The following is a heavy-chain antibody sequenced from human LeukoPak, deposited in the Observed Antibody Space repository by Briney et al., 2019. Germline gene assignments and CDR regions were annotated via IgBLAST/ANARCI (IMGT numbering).Heavy chain of an antibody. D-gene: IGHD3-9*01. CDR1: GYTFTSYY. CDR3: ARDAPTTAPYYDILTAPPRYYFDY. J-gene: IGHJ4*02. Sequence: GASVKVSCKASGYTFTSYYMHWVRQAPGQGLEWMGIINPSGGSTSYAQKFQGRVTMTRDTSTSTVYMELSSLRSEDTAVYYCARDAPTTAPYYDILTAPPRYYFDYWGQGTLVTVSS. V-gene: IGHV1-46*01. CDR2: INPSGGST.